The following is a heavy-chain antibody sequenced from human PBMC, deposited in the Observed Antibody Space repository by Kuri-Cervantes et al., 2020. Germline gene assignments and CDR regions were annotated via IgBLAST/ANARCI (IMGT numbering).Heavy chain of an antibody. Sequence: LSLTCAASGFTFSSYGMHWVRQAPGKGPEWVAVIWYDGSNKYYADSVKGRFTISRDNSKNTLSLQMNSLRADDTAVYYCARAYVDVTFDYWGQGTLVTVSS. CDR3: ARAYVDVTFDY. J-gene: IGHJ4*02. CDR2: IWYDGSNK. CDR1: GFTFSSYG. V-gene: IGHV3-33*01. D-gene: IGHD2-21*02.